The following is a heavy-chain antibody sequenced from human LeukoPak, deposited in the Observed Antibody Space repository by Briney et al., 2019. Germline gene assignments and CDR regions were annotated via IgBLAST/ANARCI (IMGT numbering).Heavy chain of an antibody. CDR2: ISSSGSNT. D-gene: IGHD2-2*02. CDR3: AKDQGGNRYCSSTSCYTDDAFDI. J-gene: IGHJ3*02. V-gene: IGHV3-23*01. CDR1: GFTFSSYA. Sequence: PGGSLRLSCAASGFTFSSYAMSWVRQAPGKGLEWVSSISSSGSNTYYADSVKGRFTISRDNSKNTLYLQMNSLRAEDTAVYYCAKDQGGNRYCSSTSCYTDDAFDIWGQGTMVTVSS.